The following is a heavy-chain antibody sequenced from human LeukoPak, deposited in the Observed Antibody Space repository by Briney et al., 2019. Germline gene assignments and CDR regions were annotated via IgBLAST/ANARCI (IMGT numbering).Heavy chain of an antibody. CDR3: ARYYYDSSGYYNVDY. Sequence: PSETLSLTCTVSGGSISSADYYWSWIRQPPGKGLEWIGYIYYSGSTYYNPSLKGRVTISVDTSKNQFSLKLSSVTAADTAVYYCARYYYDSSGYYNVDYWGQGTLVTVSS. J-gene: IGHJ4*02. V-gene: IGHV4-30-4*01. D-gene: IGHD3-22*01. CDR1: GGSISSADYY. CDR2: IYYSGST.